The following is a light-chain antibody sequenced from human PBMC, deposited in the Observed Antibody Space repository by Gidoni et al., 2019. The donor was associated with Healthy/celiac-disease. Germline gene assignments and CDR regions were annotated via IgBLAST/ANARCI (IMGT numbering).Light chain of an antibody. J-gene: IGLJ2*01. CDR3: QSADSSGTYKV. CDR2: KDS. CDR1: ALPKQY. V-gene: IGLV3-25*03. Sequence: LTQPPSVSVSPGQTARITCSGDALPKQYAYWYQQKPGQAPVLVIYKDSERPSGIPERFSGSSSGTTVTLTISGVQADDEADYYCQSADSSGTYKVFGGGTKLTVL.